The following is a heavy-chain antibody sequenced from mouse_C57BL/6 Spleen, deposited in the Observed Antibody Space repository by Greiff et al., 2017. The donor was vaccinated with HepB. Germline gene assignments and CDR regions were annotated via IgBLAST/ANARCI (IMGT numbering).Heavy chain of an antibody. V-gene: IGHV1-76*01. Sequence: VQLQESGAELVRPGASVKLSCKASGYTFTDYYINWVKQRPGQGLEWIARIYPGSGNTYYNEKFKGKATLTAEKSSSTAYMQLSSLTSEDSAVYFCARGGDSSGYAYFDYWGQGTTLTVSS. J-gene: IGHJ2*01. D-gene: IGHD3-2*02. CDR3: ARGGDSSGYAYFDY. CDR1: GYTFTDYY. CDR2: IYPGSGNT.